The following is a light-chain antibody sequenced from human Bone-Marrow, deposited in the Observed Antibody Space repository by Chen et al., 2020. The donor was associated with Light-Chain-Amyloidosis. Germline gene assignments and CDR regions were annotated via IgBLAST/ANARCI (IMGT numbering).Light chain of an antibody. CDR3: FSTDSSDNHGGV. CDR1: ALPYKY. V-gene: IGLV3-10*01. Sequence: YDLPQPLSVSVSPGQTARLPRSGDALPYKYTYRYQQKSGKAPAFVIYDGSRRPSGIPERFSASSSGTIATLTVSGSQVEDEADYYCFSTDSSDNHGGVFGGGTKLTVL. J-gene: IGLJ3*02. CDR2: DGS.